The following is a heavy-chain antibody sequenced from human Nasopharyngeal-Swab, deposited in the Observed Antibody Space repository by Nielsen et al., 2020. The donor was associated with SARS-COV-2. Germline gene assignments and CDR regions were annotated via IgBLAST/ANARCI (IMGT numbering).Heavy chain of an antibody. CDR2: ISHNSGT. CDR3: AKEGATGWFDP. J-gene: IGHJ5*02. CDR1: GVSITSQY. V-gene: IGHV4-59*11. Sequence: SETLSLTCTVSGVSITSQYWSWIRQPPGKGLAWIGYISHNSGTSYNPSLKSRVTMLMDTSKNQFSLRLRSVTAADTAVYYCAKEGATGWFDPWGQGTLVTVSS.